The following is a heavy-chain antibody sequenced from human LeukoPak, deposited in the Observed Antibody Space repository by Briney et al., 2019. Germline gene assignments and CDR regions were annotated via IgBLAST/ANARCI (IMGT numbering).Heavy chain of an antibody. D-gene: IGHD5-12*01. CDR1: GFTFSSYS. V-gene: IGHV3-48*01. CDR3: AKDYSSYDEGDAFDI. CDR2: ISSSSSTI. Sequence: GGSLRLSCAASGFTFSSYSMNWVRQAPGKGLEWVSYISSSSSTIYYADSVKGRFTISRDNSKNTLYLQMNSLRAEDTAVYYCAKDYSSYDEGDAFDIWGQGTMVTVSS. J-gene: IGHJ3*02.